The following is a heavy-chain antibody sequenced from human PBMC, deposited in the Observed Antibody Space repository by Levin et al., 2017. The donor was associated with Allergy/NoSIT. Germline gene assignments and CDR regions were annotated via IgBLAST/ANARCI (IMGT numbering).Heavy chain of an antibody. V-gene: IGHV1-69*01. D-gene: IGHD2-15*01. Sequence: KISCKASGGTFSSYAISWVRQAPGQGLEWMGGIIPIFGTANYAQKFQGRVTITADESTSTDYMELSSLRSEDTAVYYCARNGGGGIGCSGGSCYPTYYYYYYGMDVWGQGTTVTVSS. J-gene: IGHJ6*02. CDR3: ARNGGGGIGCSGGSCYPTYYYYYYGMDV. CDR1: GGTFSSYA. CDR2: IIPIFGTA.